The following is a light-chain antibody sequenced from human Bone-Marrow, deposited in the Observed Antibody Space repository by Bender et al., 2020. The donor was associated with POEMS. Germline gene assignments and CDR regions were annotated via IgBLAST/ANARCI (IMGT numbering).Light chain of an antibody. CDR2: NNG. CDR1: SSNMGAGYG. V-gene: IGLV1-40*01. CDR3: QSYDISLSGWV. J-gene: IGLJ3*02. Sequence: QSVLTQPPSVSGAPGQTVTISCTGTSSNMGAGYGVNWYQQLPGTAPKLLIYNNGNRTSGGPDRISGSKSGTSASLAITGLQAEDEADYYCQSYDISLSGWVFGGGAKLTDL.